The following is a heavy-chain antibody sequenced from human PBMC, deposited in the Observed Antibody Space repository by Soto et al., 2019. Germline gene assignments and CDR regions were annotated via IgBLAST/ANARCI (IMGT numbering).Heavy chain of an antibody. CDR3: AVPVPGATHSGSYDMDV. CDR2: TSGSGDTT. CDR1: GFTFSYYS. D-gene: IGHD2-2*01. Sequence: EVQLLESGGGLVQPGGSLRLSCAASGFTFSYYSMSWVRQAPGKGLEWVSHTSGSGDTTYYADSVKGRFTISRDNSKNTLDLRMNSPGAEDTAVYYCAVPVPGATHSGSYDMDVWGQGTTVTVSS. V-gene: IGHV3-23*01. J-gene: IGHJ6*01.